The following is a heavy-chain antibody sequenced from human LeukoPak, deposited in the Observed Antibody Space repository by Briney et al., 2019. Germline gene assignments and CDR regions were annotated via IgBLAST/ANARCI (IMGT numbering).Heavy chain of an antibody. J-gene: IGHJ6*03. D-gene: IGHD3-10*01. V-gene: IGHV1-69*05. CDR2: IIPIFGTA. CDR1: VGTFSSYA. CDR3: ARGGYYYYYMDV. Sequence: ASVKVSCKASVGTFSSYAISWVRQAPGQGLEWMGGIIPIFGTANYAQKFQGRVTITTDESTSTACMELSSLRSEDTDVYYCARGGYYYYYMDVWGKGTTVTVSS.